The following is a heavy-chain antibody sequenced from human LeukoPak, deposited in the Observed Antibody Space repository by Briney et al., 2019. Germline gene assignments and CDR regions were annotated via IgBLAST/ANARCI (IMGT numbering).Heavy chain of an antibody. Sequence: GASVKVSCKASGGTFSSYAISWVRQAPGQGLEWMGGIIPIFGTANYAQKFQGRVTITADESTSTAYMELSSLRSEDRAVYYCARNRGGPRYCSSTSCYRSWFDPWGQGTLVTVSS. J-gene: IGHJ5*02. CDR2: IIPIFGTA. CDR3: ARNRGGPRYCSSTSCYRSWFDP. D-gene: IGHD2-2*01. V-gene: IGHV1-69*13. CDR1: GGTFSSYA.